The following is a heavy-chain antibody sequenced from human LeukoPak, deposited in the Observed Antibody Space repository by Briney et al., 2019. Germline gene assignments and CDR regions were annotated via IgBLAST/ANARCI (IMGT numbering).Heavy chain of an antibody. CDR1: GYSFTSYW. D-gene: IGHD6-19*01. CDR2: IYPGDSDT. J-gene: IGHJ4*02. V-gene: IGHV5-51*01. Sequence: GESLKISCKGSGYSFTSYWSGWVRQMPGKGLEWMGIIYPGDSDTRYSPSFQGQVTISADKSISTAYLQWSSLKASATAMYYCARHLSSGWFLFAYWGQGTLVTVSS. CDR3: ARHLSSGWFLFAY.